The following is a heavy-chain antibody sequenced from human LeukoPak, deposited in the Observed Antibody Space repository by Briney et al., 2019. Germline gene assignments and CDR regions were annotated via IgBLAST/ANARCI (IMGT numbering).Heavy chain of an antibody. J-gene: IGHJ4*02. V-gene: IGHV3-33*01. CDR3: ARARGPTMIVNYFDY. CDR1: GFTFSSYG. CDR2: IWYDGSNK. D-gene: IGHD3-22*01. Sequence: GRSLRLSCAASGFTFSSYGMHWVRQAPGKGLEWVAVIWYDGSNKYYADSVKGRFTISRDNSKNTLYLQMNSLRAEDTAVYYCARARGPTMIVNYFDYWGQGTLVTVSS.